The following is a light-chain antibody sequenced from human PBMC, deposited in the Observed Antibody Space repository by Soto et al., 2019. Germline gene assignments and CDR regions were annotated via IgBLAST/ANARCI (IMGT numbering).Light chain of an antibody. CDR3: QQYHNWPIT. CDR1: QSLRSN. V-gene: IGKV3-15*01. CDR2: GAS. Sequence: IVMTQSPPTLSVSPGEEATLACRASQSLRSNLAWYQQKPGQAPRLLIYGASTRATGIPARFSGSGSGTEFTLTISSLQSEDFAVYYCQQYHNWPITFGQGTRLEIK. J-gene: IGKJ5*01.